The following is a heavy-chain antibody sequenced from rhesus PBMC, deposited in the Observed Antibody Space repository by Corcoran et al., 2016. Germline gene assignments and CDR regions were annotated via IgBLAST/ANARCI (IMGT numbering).Heavy chain of an antibody. D-gene: IGHD6-25*01. V-gene: IGHV3-134*01. CDR1: GFTFDDYD. J-gene: IGHJ4*01. CDR3: TRGGSGSWSHFDY. Sequence: EVQLVESGGALAQPGGSLILSCAASGFTFDDYDMSWVRQPSGKGLEWVSRISWNSDTIYYADSVKGRFTISRDNAKNSLFLQMDRLRAEDTAVYYCTRGGSGSWSHFDYWGQGVLVTVSS. CDR2: ISWNSDTI.